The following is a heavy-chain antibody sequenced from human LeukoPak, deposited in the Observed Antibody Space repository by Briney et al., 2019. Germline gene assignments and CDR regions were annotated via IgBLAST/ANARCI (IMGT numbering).Heavy chain of an antibody. J-gene: IGHJ4*02. CDR2: ISAYSGNT. D-gene: IGHD3-10*01. V-gene: IGHV1-18*01. CDR3: ARVPQYYYGSGSPIDY. Sequence: ASVKVSCKASGYTFTSYGISWVRQAPGQGLEWMGWISAYSGNTNYAQKLQGRVTMTTDTSTSTAYMELRSLRSDDTAVYYCARVPQYYYGSGSPIDYWGQGTLVTVSS. CDR1: GYTFTSYG.